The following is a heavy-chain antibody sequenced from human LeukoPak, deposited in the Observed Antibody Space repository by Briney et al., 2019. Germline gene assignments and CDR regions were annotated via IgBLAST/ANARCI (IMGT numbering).Heavy chain of an antibody. CDR2: IYSGGGT. V-gene: IGHV3-53*01. D-gene: IGHD3-22*01. CDR3: ARGFYYERSGYCPFDY. J-gene: IGHJ4*02. Sequence: GGSLRLSCAASRFIVSNNYVNWVRQAPGKGLVWVSIIYSGGGTYYADSVKGRFTISRDNSKNTLYLQMNSLRADDTAVYYCARGFYYERSGYCPFDYWGPGTLVTVSS. CDR1: RFIVSNNY.